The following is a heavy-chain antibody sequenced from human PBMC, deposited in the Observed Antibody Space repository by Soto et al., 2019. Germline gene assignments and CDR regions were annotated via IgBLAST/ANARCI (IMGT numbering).Heavy chain of an antibody. CDR2: ISSSSSTI. CDR1: GFTFSSYS. CDR3: ASVGSYYDFCSGHNPYYYGMDV. D-gene: IGHD3-3*01. J-gene: IGHJ6*02. Sequence: EVQLVESGGGLVQPGGSLRLSCAASGFTFSSYSMNWVRQAPGKGLEWVSYISSSSSTIYYADSVKGRFTIPRDNAKNSMYMNMNSLRDEDTAVYDCASVGSYYDFCSGHNPYYYGMDVWGQGTTVTVSS. V-gene: IGHV3-48*02.